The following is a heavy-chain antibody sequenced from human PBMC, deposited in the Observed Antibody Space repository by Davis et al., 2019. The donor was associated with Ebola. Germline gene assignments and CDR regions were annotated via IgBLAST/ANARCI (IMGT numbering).Heavy chain of an antibody. Sequence: GESLKISCAASGFTFSSYWMSWVRQAPGKGLEWVGRIRSKANSYATAYAASVKGRFTISRNDSKNTAYLQMNSLKTEDTAVYYCTSGYSSGWDDYWGQGTLVTVSS. V-gene: IGHV3-73*01. CDR1: GFTFSSYW. CDR2: IRSKANSYAT. J-gene: IGHJ4*02. CDR3: TSGYSSGWDDY. D-gene: IGHD6-19*01.